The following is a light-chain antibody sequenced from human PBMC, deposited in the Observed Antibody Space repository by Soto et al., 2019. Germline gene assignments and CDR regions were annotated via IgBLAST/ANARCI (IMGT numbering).Light chain of an antibody. CDR1: SSDVGGYNY. J-gene: IGLJ1*01. CDR2: EVN. Sequence: LTQPPSASGSPGQSVAISCTGTSSDVGGYNYVSWYQQHPGKAPKLMIYEVNKRPSGVPDRFSGSKSGNPASLTVSGLQAEDEADYYCSSYAGSSNVFGTGTKVTVL. V-gene: IGLV2-8*01. CDR3: SSYAGSSNV.